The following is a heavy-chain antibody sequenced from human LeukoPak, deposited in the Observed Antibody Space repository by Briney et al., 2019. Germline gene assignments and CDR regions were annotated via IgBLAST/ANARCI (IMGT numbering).Heavy chain of an antibody. Sequence: SETLSLTCTVSGGSISSGSYYWSWIRQPAGKGLEWIGRIYTSGSTNYNPSLKSRVTISVDTSKNQFSLKLSSVTAADTAVYYCARVLYGGYYDSWGQETLVTVSS. J-gene: IGHJ4*02. D-gene: IGHD4/OR15-4a*01. CDR3: ARVLYGGYYDS. CDR1: GGSISSGSYY. V-gene: IGHV4-61*02. CDR2: IYTSGST.